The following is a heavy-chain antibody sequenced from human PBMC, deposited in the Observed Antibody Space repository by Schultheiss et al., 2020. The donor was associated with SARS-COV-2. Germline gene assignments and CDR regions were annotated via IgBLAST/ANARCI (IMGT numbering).Heavy chain of an antibody. CDR3: ARRPLTSAWPFQH. CDR2: ISGYNGNT. D-gene: IGHD6-19*01. Sequence: ASVKVSCKASGYTFTDYNINWVRQAPGQGLEWMGWISGYNGNTNYAQKFQGRVTMTTDTSTSTAYMELRSLTSDDTAVYYCARRPLTSAWPFQHWGQGTLVTVSS. CDR1: GYTFTDYN. J-gene: IGHJ1*01. V-gene: IGHV1-18*04.